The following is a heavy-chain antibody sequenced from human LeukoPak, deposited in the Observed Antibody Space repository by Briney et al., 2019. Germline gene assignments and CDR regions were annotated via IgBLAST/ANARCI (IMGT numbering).Heavy chain of an antibody. CDR2: ISWNSGNI. V-gene: IGHV3-9*01. D-gene: IGHD3-22*01. CDR3: AKDERSYYGSSGHLAY. J-gene: IGHJ4*02. CDR1: GFTFDDYD. Sequence: GGSLRLSCAASGFTFDDYDMHWVRQAPGKGLEWVSGISWNSGNIGYADSVKGRFTISRDNAKNSLYLQMNSLRAEGTAFYYCAKDERSYYGSSGHLAYWGQGTLVTVSS.